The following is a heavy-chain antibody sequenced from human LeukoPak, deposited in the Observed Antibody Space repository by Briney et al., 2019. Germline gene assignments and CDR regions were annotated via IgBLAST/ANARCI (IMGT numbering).Heavy chain of an antibody. D-gene: IGHD3-22*01. J-gene: IGHJ4*02. CDR2: IYYSGNT. CDR3: AREGHYYDGSGYDDY. V-gene: IGHV4-39*07. Sequence: SETLSLTCTVSGGSISSSSYYWGWIRQPPGKGLEWIGNIYYSGNTYYNPSLKSRVTISVDTSKNQFSLKLSSVTAADTAVYYCAREGHYYDGSGYDDYWGQGTLVTVSS. CDR1: GGSISSSSYY.